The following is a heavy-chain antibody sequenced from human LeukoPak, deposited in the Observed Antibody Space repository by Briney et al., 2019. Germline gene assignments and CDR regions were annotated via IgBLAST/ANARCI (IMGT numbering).Heavy chain of an antibody. CDR2: VYDSGSI. D-gene: IGHD3-22*01. V-gene: IGHV4-59*12. CDR3: ARDNYDSSGYYEHALDL. J-gene: IGHJ3*01. CDR1: GGSISGYY. Sequence: SETLSLTCTVSGGSISGYYWGWIRQPPGKGLEWIGYVYDSGSINYNPSLRSRVTISVDTSKNQFSLKMTSLTAADTAVYYCARDNYDSSGYYEHALDLWGQGTMVTVSS.